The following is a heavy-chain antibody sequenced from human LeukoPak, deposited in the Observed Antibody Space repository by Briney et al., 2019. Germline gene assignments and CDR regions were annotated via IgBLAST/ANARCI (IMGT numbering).Heavy chain of an antibody. D-gene: IGHD2-2*01. CDR2: ISGSGGST. CDR3: AKGQSIVVVPAAISGPDYYYYGMDV. V-gene: IGHV3-23*01. Sequence: PGGSLRLSCAASGFTFSSYAMSWVRQAPGKGLEWVSAISGSGGSTYYADSVKGRFTISRDNSKNTLYLQMNSLRAEDTAVYYCAKGQSIVVVPAAISGPDYYYYGMDVWGQGTTVTVSS. J-gene: IGHJ6*02. CDR1: GFTFSSYA.